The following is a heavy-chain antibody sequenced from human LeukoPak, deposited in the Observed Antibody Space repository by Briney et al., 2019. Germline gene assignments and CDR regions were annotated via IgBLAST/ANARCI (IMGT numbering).Heavy chain of an antibody. CDR1: GFTFSSYG. J-gene: IGHJ4*02. D-gene: IGHD6-13*01. Sequence: GGSLRLSCAASGFTFSSYGMSWVRQAPGKGLEWVSAISGSGGSTYYADSVKGRFTISRDNSKNSLYLQMNSLRAEDTALYYCAKEYSSSWSHFDYWGQGTLVTVSS. V-gene: IGHV3-23*01. CDR3: AKEYSSSWSHFDY. CDR2: ISGSGGST.